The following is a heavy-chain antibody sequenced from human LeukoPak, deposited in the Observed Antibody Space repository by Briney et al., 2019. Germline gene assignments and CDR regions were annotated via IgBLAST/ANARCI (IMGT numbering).Heavy chain of an antibody. Sequence: NASETLSLTCTVSGGSLSSHHWTRIRQPPRKGLEGVGDIYDSGSTNYNPSLKSRVTISVDTSKNQFSLKLSSVTAADTAVYYCARDTYDILTGYYTGQHPWGQGTLVTVSS. CDR1: GGSLSSHH. D-gene: IGHD3-9*01. CDR2: IYDSGST. CDR3: ARDTYDILTGYYTGQHP. J-gene: IGHJ5*02. V-gene: IGHV4-59*11.